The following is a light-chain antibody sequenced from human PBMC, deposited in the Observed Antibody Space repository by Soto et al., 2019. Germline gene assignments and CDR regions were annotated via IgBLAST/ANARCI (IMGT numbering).Light chain of an antibody. V-gene: IGKV1-39*01. CDR2: SAS. J-gene: IGKJ1*01. Sequence: DIQMTQSPSSLSTSVVDRVTITCRASQSISTYLNWYQQRPGKSPNLLIYSASSLQSGVPSRFSGSGSGTDFTLTISSLQPEDFATYYCQQSYRTPRTFGQGTKVDI. CDR1: QSISTY. CDR3: QQSYRTPRT.